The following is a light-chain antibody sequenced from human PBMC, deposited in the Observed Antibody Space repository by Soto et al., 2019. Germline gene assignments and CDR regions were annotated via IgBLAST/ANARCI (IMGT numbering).Light chain of an antibody. CDR1: QSISSSY. V-gene: IGKV3-20*01. Sequence: EIVLAQSPAGLSLSPGERASLSCGASQSISSSYLSWYQQRPGQAPRLLIYGASSRATGIPDRFSGSGSGTEFTLTISRLEPEDFAVYYCQQYGSSSWTFGQGTKVDIK. CDR3: QQYGSSSWT. J-gene: IGKJ1*01. CDR2: GAS.